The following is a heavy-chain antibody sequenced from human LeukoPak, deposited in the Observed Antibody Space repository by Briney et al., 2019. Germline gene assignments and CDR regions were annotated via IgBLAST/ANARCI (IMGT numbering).Heavy chain of an antibody. CDR3: ARSRVTIFGVPDAFDI. D-gene: IGHD3-3*01. Sequence: PSETLSLTCTVPGGSISTYYWSWLRQPPGKGLEWIGYIYDSETTNYNASLKSRVTISVDTSKNQFSLKLSSVIAADTAVYYCARSRVTIFGVPDAFDIWGQGTMVTVSS. CDR2: IYDSETT. CDR1: GGSISTYY. J-gene: IGHJ3*02. V-gene: IGHV4-59*01.